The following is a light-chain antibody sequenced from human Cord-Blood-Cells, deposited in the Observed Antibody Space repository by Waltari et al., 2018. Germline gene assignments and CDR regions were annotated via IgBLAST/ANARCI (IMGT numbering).Light chain of an antibody. CDR3: CSYAGSSTWV. CDR1: SSAVGSYNL. Sequence: QSALTQPASVSGSPGQSITISCTGTSSAVGSYNLVSWYQQHPGKAPKLIIYEGSKRPSGFSNRFSGSKSGNTASLTSSGLQAEDEADYYCCSYAGSSTWVFGGGTKLTVL. J-gene: IGLJ3*02. CDR2: EGS. V-gene: IGLV2-23*01.